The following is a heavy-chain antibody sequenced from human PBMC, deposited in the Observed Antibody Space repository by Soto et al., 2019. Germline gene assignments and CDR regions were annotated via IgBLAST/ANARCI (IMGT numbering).Heavy chain of an antibody. D-gene: IGHD3-3*01. CDR3: ARNPPGVLEWLLYFDY. V-gene: IGHV3-48*02. CDR1: GFTFSSYS. Sequence: GGSLRLSCAASGFTFSSYSMNWVRQAPGKGLEWVSYISSSSSTIYYADSVKGRFTISRENANNSLYLQMNSLRDEDTAVYYCARNPPGVLEWLLYFDYWGQGTLVTVSS. J-gene: IGHJ4*02. CDR2: ISSSSSTI.